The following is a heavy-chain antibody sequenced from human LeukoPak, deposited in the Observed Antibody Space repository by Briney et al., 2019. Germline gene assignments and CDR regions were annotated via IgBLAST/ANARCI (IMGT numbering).Heavy chain of an antibody. J-gene: IGHJ4*02. Sequence: ASVNVSCRSSASTFTTYGITWVRQPPAQGLEWMGWSSTYNGNTNYAQKLQGRVTMTTDTSTSTAYMQLRSLRSDDTAMYYCARDRMDTGTYFDYWGQGTLVTVSS. V-gene: IGHV1-18*01. CDR1: ASTFTTYG. CDR2: SSTYNGNT. D-gene: IGHD5-18*01. CDR3: ARDRMDTGTYFDY.